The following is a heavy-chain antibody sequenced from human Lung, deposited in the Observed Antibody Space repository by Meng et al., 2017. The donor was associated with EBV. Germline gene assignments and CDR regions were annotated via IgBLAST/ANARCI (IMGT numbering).Heavy chain of an antibody. V-gene: IGHV3-30*18. J-gene: IGHJ4*02. CDR3: AKEGADYGSASFDY. D-gene: IGHD3-10*01. CDR1: GFTFSSYG. CDR2: ISHDGSKI. Sequence: QVGRVGSGGGVVEPGRSLRLSCAASGFTFSSYGMHWARQAPGKGLEWGAVISHDGSKIYSSDSVKGRFTISRDNSKNTLFLQMNSLRTEDTGVYYCAKEGADYGSASFDYWGQGNLVTVSS.